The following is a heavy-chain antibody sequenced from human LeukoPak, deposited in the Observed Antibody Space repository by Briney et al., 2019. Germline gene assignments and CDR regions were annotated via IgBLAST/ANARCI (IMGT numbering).Heavy chain of an antibody. CDR2: IIPIFGIA. D-gene: IGHD3-22*01. CDR1: GGTFSSYA. Sequence: GASVKVSCKASGGTFSSYAISWVRQAPGQGLEWMGRIIPIFGIANYAQKFQGRVTITADKSTSTAYMELSSLRSEDTAVYYCASDYYDSSGYPDYWGQGTLVTVSS. CDR3: ASDYYDSSGYPDY. J-gene: IGHJ4*02. V-gene: IGHV1-69*04.